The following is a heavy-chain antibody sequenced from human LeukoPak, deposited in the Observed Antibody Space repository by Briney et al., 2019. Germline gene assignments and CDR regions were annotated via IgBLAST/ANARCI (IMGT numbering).Heavy chain of an antibody. CDR1: GYTFTSYY. Sequence: ASVKVSCKASGYTFTSYYMHWVRQAPGQGLEWMGIINPSGGSTSYAQKFQGRVTMTRDTSTSTVYMELSSLRSEDAAVYYCARDRDCSGGSCYSRYYFDYWGQGTLVTVSS. V-gene: IGHV1-46*01. J-gene: IGHJ4*02. D-gene: IGHD2-15*01. CDR3: ARDRDCSGGSCYSRYYFDY. CDR2: INPSGGST.